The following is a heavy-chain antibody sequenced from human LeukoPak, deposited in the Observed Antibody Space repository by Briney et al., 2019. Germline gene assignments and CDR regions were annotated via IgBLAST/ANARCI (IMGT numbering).Heavy chain of an antibody. Sequence: PGGSLRLSCAASGFTFSRNWMPWVRQAPGKGLVWVSRINTDGSNTGYADSVEGRFTISRDNAKSTLYLQMDSLRVEDTAVYCCVRGGTSGYGDYWGQGNLVTVSS. J-gene: IGHJ4*02. CDR2: INTDGSNT. CDR1: GFTFSRNW. V-gene: IGHV3-74*01. D-gene: IGHD3-22*01. CDR3: VRGGTSGYGDY.